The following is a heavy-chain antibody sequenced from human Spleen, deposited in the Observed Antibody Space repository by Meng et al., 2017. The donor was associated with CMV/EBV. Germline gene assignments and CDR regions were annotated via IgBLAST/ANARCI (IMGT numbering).Heavy chain of an antibody. V-gene: IGHV2-5*01. J-gene: IGHJ4*02. Sequence: TSGVGVGWIRQPPGKALEWLALIYWNDDRRYSPSLKSRLTITKDTSKNQVVLTMTNMAPVDTATYYCTHRPELLWFGELSDSDFFDYWGQGTLVTVSS. CDR2: IYWNDDR. CDR3: THRPELLWFGELSDSDFFDY. CDR1: TSGVG. D-gene: IGHD3-10*01.